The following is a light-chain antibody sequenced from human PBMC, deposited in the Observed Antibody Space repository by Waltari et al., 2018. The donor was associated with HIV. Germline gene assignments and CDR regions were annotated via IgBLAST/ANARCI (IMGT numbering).Light chain of an antibody. Sequence: EVVLTQSPATLSLSPGERATLSCRASQSVSRYLAWYQQKPGHSPRLLIYDAYNRATGVPARFSGSGSGTDFTLTISSLEPEDFAVYYCQQRTSWPPITFGQGTRLEIK. CDR3: QQRTSWPPIT. V-gene: IGKV3-11*01. J-gene: IGKJ5*01. CDR1: QSVSRY. CDR2: DAY.